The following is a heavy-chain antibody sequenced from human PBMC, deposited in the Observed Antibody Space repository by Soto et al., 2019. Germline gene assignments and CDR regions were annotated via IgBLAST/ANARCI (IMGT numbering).Heavy chain of an antibody. V-gene: IGHV4-4*08. D-gene: IGHD3-10*01. CDR1: GASIRSYY. CDR3: GSSAGHPGDFFSYNGMDV. Sequence: SETLSLTCSVSGASIRSYYWHWIRQPPGKGLEWIGYVYTSDYTRYSSSLKSRVTISVDTSKSQFYLRLNSVTAADTAVYYCGSSAGHPGDFFSYNGMDVWGQGTTVTVSS. CDR2: VYTSDYT. J-gene: IGHJ6*02.